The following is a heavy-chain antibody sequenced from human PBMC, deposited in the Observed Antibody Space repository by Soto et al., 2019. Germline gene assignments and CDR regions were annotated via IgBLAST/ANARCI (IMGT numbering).Heavy chain of an antibody. CDR2: ISGTASRT. D-gene: IGHD3-9*01. V-gene: IGHV3-23*01. CDR1: GFTPTTTP. J-gene: IGHJ4*02. CDR3: ATSFRYFDN. Sequence: PGGSLRLSCAGSGFTPTTTPLSWVRQPPGKGLEWVTTISGTASRTYYVDSVKGRFFISRDNSKNTVTLQMNNLTVDDTAVYYCATSFRYFDNWGQGTRLTRLL.